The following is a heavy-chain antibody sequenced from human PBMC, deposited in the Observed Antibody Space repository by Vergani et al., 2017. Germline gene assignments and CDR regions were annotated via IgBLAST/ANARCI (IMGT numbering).Heavy chain of an antibody. J-gene: IGHJ1*01. CDR3: AKSRASLDLWGEHFQH. Sequence: VHLLESGGGLRQPGGSLKLSCAASGFTFSTYAMSWFRQVPGKGLEWVATIVNSGRSIYYTGSVKGRFTSSRDNSKSTLFLQMNSLRAEDTALYYCAKSRASLDLWGEHFQHWGRGTLVTVSS. CDR2: IVNSGRSI. V-gene: IGHV3-23*01. D-gene: IGHD3-16*01. CDR1: GFTFSTYA.